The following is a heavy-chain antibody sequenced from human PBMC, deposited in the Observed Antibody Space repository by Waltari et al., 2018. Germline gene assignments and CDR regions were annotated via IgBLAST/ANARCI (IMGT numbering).Heavy chain of an antibody. Sequence: QVQLVQSGAEVKKPGASVKVSCKASGYTFTSYYMHWVRQAPGQGLEWMGIRNPRGGSTSYAQKFQGRVTMTRDTATSTVYMELSSLRSEDTAVYYCASNIVVVGAFDIWGQGTMVTVSS. CDR1: GYTFTSYY. CDR3: ASNIVVVGAFDI. V-gene: IGHV1-46*01. CDR2: RNPRGGST. J-gene: IGHJ3*02. D-gene: IGHD2-2*01.